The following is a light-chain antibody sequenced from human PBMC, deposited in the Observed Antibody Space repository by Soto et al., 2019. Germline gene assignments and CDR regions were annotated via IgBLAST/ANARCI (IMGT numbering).Light chain of an antibody. CDR1: ISDVGSYTR. CDR3: SLYTSSSTYV. J-gene: IGLJ1*01. V-gene: IGLV2-18*01. CDR2: DVT. Sequence: QSALTQPPSVSGSPGQSVTISCTGTISDVGSYTRVSWYQLPPGTAPKVLIYDVTNRPSGVPDRFSGSQSGKTASLTISGLQAEDEADYYCSLYTSSSTYVFGTGTSSPS.